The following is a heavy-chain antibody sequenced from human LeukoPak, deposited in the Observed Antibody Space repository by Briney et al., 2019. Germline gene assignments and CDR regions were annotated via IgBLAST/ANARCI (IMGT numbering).Heavy chain of an antibody. V-gene: IGHV3-23*01. CDR3: AKDRRPYGMDV. Sequence: GGSLRLSCAASGFTFSSYAMHWVRQAPGKGLEWVSVISGSGGDTYYADSVKGRFTISRDNSKNTLYLQMNSLRAEDTALYYCAKDRRPYGMDVWGQGTTVTVSS. CDR2: ISGSGGDT. J-gene: IGHJ6*02. CDR1: GFTFSSYA.